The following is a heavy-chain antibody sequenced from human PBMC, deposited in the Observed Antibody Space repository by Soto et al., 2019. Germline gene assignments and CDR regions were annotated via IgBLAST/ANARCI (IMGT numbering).Heavy chain of an antibody. J-gene: IGHJ4*02. Sequence: GGSLRLSCAASGFTFSNYWMSWVRQVPGKGLEWVANINEDGSEKYFIDSVKGRFTISRDNAGDSVYLQMNSLRADDTAVFYCARAPVAGTTGPVWGQGTLVTVSS. D-gene: IGHD6-19*01. CDR2: INEDGSEK. V-gene: IGHV3-7*01. CDR3: ARAPVAGTTGPV. CDR1: GFTFSNYW.